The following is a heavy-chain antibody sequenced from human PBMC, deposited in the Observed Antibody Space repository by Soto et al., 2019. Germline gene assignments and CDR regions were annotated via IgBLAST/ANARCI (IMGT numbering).Heavy chain of an antibody. CDR3: AREPTVTFTGPDY. V-gene: IGHV1-69*13. Sequence: SVKVSFKASGGTFSSYAISWVRQAPGQGLEWMGGIIPIFGTANYAQKFQGRVTITADESTSTAYMELSSLRSEDTAVYYCAREPTVTFTGPDYWGQGTLVTVSS. D-gene: IGHD4-17*01. J-gene: IGHJ4*02. CDR2: IIPIFGTA. CDR1: GGTFSSYA.